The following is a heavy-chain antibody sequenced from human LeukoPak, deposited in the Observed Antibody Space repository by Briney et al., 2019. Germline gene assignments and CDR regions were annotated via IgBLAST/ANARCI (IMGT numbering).Heavy chain of an antibody. V-gene: IGHV3-9*01. Sequence: GGSLRLSCAASGFTFDDYAMHWVRQAPGKGLEWVSGISWNSGSIGYADSVKGRFTISRDNSKNTLYLQMNSLRAEDTAVYYCAKGTPPLGQYSFLDYWGQGTLDTVSS. CDR1: GFTFDDYA. CDR3: AKGTPPLGQYSFLDY. D-gene: IGHD5-18*01. CDR2: ISWNSGSI. J-gene: IGHJ4*02.